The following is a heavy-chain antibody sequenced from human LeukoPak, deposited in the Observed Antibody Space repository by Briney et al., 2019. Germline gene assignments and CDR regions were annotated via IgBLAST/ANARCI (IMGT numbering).Heavy chain of an antibody. CDR1: GYTFTSYD. V-gene: IGHV1-8*01. Sequence: GASVKVSCKASGYTFTSYDINWVRQATGQGLEWMGWMNPNSGNTGYAQKFQGRVTMTRNTSISTAYMELSSLRSEDTAVYYCARSTTVTTYYYYGMDVWGQGTTVAVSS. CDR2: MNPNSGNT. D-gene: IGHD4-11*01. CDR3: ARSTTVTTYYYYGMDV. J-gene: IGHJ6*02.